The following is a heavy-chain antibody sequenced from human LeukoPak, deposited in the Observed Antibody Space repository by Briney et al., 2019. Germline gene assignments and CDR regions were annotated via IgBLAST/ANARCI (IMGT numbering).Heavy chain of an antibody. CDR1: GFTFSSYG. D-gene: IGHD3-10*01. Sequence: PGRSLRLSCAASGFTFSSYGMHWVRQAPGKGLEWVAVISYDGSNKYYADSVKGRFTISRDNSKNTLYLQMNSLRAEDTAVYYCARERFGDFDYGGQGTLVTVSS. CDR2: ISYDGSNK. J-gene: IGHJ4*02. V-gene: IGHV3-30*03. CDR3: ARERFGDFDY.